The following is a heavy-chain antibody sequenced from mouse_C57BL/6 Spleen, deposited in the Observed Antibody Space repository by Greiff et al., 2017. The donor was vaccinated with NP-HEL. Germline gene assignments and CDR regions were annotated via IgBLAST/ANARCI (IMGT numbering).Heavy chain of an antibody. Sequence: EVQLMESGPGLVKPSQSLSLTCSVTGYSITSGYYWNWIRQFPGNKLEWMGYISYDGSNNYNPSLKNRISITRDTSKNQFFLKLNSVTTEDTATYYCAREGGLLQGMDYWGQGTSVTVSS. D-gene: IGHD2-3*01. CDR2: ISYDGSN. CDR3: AREGGLLQGMDY. J-gene: IGHJ4*01. CDR1: GYSITSGYY. V-gene: IGHV3-6*01.